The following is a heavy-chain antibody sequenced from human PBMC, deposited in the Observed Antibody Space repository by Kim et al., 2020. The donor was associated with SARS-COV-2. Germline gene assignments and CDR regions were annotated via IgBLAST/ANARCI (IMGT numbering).Heavy chain of an antibody. J-gene: IGHJ4*02. Sequence: GGSLRLSCAASGFSFSSYGMHWVRQAPGKGLEWVAGISYDGITKSYADSVRGRFTISRDSPRNTLDLQMNSLTPEDTAVYLCAKEFYSGTHLGLWDSWGRGTLVTVSS. CDR3: AKEFYSGTHLGLWDS. CDR1: GFSFSSYG. D-gene: IGHD1-26*01. CDR2: ISYDGITK. V-gene: IGHV3-30*02.